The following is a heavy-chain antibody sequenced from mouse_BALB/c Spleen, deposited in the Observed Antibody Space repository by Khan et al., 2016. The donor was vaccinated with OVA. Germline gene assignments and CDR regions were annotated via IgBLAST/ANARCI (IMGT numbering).Heavy chain of an antibody. Sequence: QVQLKESGAELVRPGASVKLSCKTSGYIFTNYWIHWVKQRSGQGLEWIARIYPGTDNTYYNEKLKDKATLTVDKSSSTAYMQLSSLTSEDTAVYVCAREDALYYSDKWGQGTTLTVSS. J-gene: IGHJ2*01. V-gene: IGHV1-76*01. CDR2: IYPGTDNT. CDR3: AREDALYYSDK. CDR1: GYIFTNYW.